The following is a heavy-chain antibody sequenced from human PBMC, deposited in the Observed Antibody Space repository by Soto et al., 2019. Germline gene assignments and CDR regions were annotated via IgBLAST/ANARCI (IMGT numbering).Heavy chain of an antibody. J-gene: IGHJ5*02. CDR3: ARDGWGAAAGTNWFDP. CDR1: GGSISSYY. CDR2: IYTSGST. D-gene: IGHD6-13*01. Sequence: SETLSLTCTVSGGSISSYYWSWIRQPAGKGLEWIGRIYTSGSTNYNPSLKSRVTMSVDTSKNRFSLKLSSVTAADTAVYYCARDGWGAAAGTNWFDPWGQGTLVTVSS. V-gene: IGHV4-4*07.